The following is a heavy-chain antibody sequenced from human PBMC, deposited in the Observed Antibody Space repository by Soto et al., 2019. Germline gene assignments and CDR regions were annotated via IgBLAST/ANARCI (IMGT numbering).Heavy chain of an antibody. CDR1: GFTVSISY. Sequence: EVQLVESGGALVQPGGSLRLSCAASGFTVSISYMSWVRQVPGKGLEWVSIIYSGGHTYYAASVKGRFTISRDNSKNTLYLQMSSLRAEDTAVYYCAKRKYCSSTTCVDYWGQGTLVTVSS. V-gene: IGHV3-66*01. D-gene: IGHD2-2*01. J-gene: IGHJ4*02. CDR2: IYSGGHT. CDR3: AKRKYCSSTTCVDY.